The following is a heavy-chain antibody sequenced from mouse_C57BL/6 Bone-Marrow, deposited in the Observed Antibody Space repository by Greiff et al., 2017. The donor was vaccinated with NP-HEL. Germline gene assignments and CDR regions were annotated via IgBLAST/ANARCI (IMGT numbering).Heavy chain of an antibody. V-gene: IGHV1-55*01. J-gene: IGHJ2*01. Sequence: QVQLQQPGAELVKPGASVKMSCKASGYTFTSYWITWVKQRPGQGLERIGDIYPGSGSTNYNEKFKSKATLTVDTSSSTAYMQLSSLTSEDSAVYYCARATMVTTLDYWGQGTTLAVSS. CDR3: ARATMVTTLDY. CDR2: IYPGSGST. D-gene: IGHD2-2*01. CDR1: GYTFTSYW.